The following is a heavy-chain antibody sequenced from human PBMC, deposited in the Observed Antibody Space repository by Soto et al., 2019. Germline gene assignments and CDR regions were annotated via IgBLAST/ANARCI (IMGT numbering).Heavy chain of an antibody. CDR1: GFIFSAYG. V-gene: IGHV3-33*01. Sequence: QGHLVESGGGVVQPGGSLRLSCAASGFIFSAYGIHWVRQAPGKGLEWVAIVWNDGINKYYADSVKGRFTISRDNFKNTVDLQMNSLRVEDTAVYYCARLAYSNFLGGLDSWGQGTRVTASS. CDR3: ARLAYSNFLGGLDS. J-gene: IGHJ5*01. D-gene: IGHD1-26*01. CDR2: VWNDGINK.